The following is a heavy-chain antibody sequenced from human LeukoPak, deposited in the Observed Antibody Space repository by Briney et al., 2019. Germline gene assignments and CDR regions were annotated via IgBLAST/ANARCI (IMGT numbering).Heavy chain of an antibody. V-gene: IGHV4-31*03. Sequence: SETLSLTCSVFGGSISSGSHFWSWIRQLPGKGLEWLGYVDYSGTIYYNSSLESRLTLSVDTSNNQFSLDLRSMTAADRAVYYCARGRLARIPYFDSWGQGALVAVSS. CDR1: GGSISSGSHF. CDR3: ARGRLARIPYFDS. CDR2: VDYSGTI. D-gene: IGHD6-19*01. J-gene: IGHJ4*02.